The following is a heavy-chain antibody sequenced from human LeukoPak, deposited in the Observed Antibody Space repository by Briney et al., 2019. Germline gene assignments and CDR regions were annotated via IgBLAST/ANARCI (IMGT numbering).Heavy chain of an antibody. Sequence: GESLKISCAASGFTLSNFWMNWVRQAPGKGLEWVAIINRDGTQKHYVDSVKGRFTISRDNAKNSLYLQMNSLRAEDTAAYYCARDPTVTNVHEAFDLWGQGTMVTVSS. V-gene: IGHV3-7*05. CDR2: INRDGTQK. CDR3: ARDPTVTNVHEAFDL. CDR1: GFTLSNFW. J-gene: IGHJ3*01. D-gene: IGHD4-17*01.